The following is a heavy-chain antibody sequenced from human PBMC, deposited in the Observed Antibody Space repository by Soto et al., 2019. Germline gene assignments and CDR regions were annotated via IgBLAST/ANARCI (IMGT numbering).Heavy chain of an antibody. CDR2: IYYSGST. J-gene: IGHJ4*02. V-gene: IGHV4-31*03. Sequence: NPSETLSLTCTVSGGSISSGGYYWSWIRQHPGKGLEWIGYIYYSGSTYYNPSLKSRVTISVDTSKNQFSLKLSSVTAADTAVYYCARGENYYDILTGLDYWGQGTLVTVSS. D-gene: IGHD3-9*01. CDR1: GGSISSGGYY. CDR3: ARGENYYDILTGLDY.